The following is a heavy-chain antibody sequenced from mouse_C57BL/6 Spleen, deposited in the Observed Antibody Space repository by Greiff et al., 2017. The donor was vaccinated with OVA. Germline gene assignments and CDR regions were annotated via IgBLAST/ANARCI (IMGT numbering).Heavy chain of an antibody. CDR2: INPSSGYT. J-gene: IGHJ4*01. V-gene: IGHV1-4*01. D-gene: IGHD3-2*02. Sequence: QVQLQQSGAELARPGASVKMSCKASGYTFTSYTMHWVKQRPGQGLEWIGYINPSSGYTKYNQKFQDTATLTADNSSSTAYMHLSSLTSEDSAVSYFARMTAHATGELDYWGQGTSVTVSS. CDR3: ARMTAHATGELDY. CDR1: GYTFTSYT.